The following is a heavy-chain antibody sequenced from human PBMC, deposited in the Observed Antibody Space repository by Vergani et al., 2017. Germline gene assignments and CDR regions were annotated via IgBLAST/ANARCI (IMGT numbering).Heavy chain of an antibody. CDR1: GYSFTSYW. D-gene: IGHD2-2*01. V-gene: IGHV5-51*03. Sequence: EVQLVQSGAEVKKPGESLKISCKGSGYSFTSYWIGWVRQMPGKGLEWMGIIYPGDSDTRYSPSFQGQVTISADKSISPAYLQWSSLKASDTAMYYCARGVVPAARDYYYYYMDVWGKGTTVTVSS. J-gene: IGHJ6*03. CDR2: IYPGDSDT. CDR3: ARGVVPAARDYYYYYMDV.